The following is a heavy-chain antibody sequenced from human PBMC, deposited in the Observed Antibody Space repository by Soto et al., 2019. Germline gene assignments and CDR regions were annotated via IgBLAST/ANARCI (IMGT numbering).Heavy chain of an antibody. Sequence: QVQLVQSGAEVKKPGASVKVSCKASGYTFTNYGVSWVRQAPGQGLEWMGWINGYNANTNYAQKLQGRVTMTTDTSRTTASWELRARSFTAPATFSGPTGAGPATSTYWGREPWSPSPQ. CDR1: GYTFTNYG. CDR3: PTGAGPATSTY. V-gene: IGHV1-18*01. CDR2: INGYNANT. D-gene: IGHD3-10*01. J-gene: IGHJ4*02.